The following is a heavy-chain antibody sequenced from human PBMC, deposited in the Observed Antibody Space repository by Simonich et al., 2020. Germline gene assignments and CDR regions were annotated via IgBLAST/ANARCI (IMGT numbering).Heavy chain of an antibody. Sequence: QVQLVQSGAEVKKPGASVKVSCKASGYTFTGYYMHWVRQAPGQGLEWMGWINPNSVGTNYAQKFQGRVTMTRDTSISTAYMELSRLRSDDTAVYYCARWPSIPASYGSGSYFDYWGQGTLVTVSS. J-gene: IGHJ4*02. CDR1: GYTFTGYY. CDR2: INPNSVGT. D-gene: IGHD3-10*01. CDR3: ARWPSIPASYGSGSYFDY. V-gene: IGHV1-2*02.